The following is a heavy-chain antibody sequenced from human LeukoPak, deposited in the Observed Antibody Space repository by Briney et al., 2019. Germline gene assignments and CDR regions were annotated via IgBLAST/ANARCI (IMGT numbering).Heavy chain of an antibody. V-gene: IGHV4-39*01. CDR2: IYYGENT. CDR1: GGSISSGPYY. Sequence: PSESLSLTCTVSGGSISSGPYYWGWLRQPPGKGLEWIGNIYYGENTYYNPSLKRRVTISIDTSKNQFYLKLSSLTAADTAVYYCARRDDSSGYHKIFDYWGPGTLVTVSS. D-gene: IGHD3-22*01. J-gene: IGHJ4*02. CDR3: ARRDDSSGYHKIFDY.